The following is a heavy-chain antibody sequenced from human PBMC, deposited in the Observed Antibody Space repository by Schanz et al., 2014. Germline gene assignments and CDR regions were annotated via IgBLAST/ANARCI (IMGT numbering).Heavy chain of an antibody. CDR2: VRRSTPDI. CDR3: AKGRFGELSAFDI. D-gene: IGHD3-10*01. Sequence: EVQLLESGGGLVQPGGSLRLSCTASGFTFSSYSMNWVRQAPGKGLEWVSYVRRSTPDIYYADSVKGRFTMSRDNSRNTLYLQMNSLRAEDTAVYYCAKGRFGELSAFDIWGQGTMVTVSS. V-gene: IGHV3-48*01. CDR1: GFTFSSYS. J-gene: IGHJ3*02.